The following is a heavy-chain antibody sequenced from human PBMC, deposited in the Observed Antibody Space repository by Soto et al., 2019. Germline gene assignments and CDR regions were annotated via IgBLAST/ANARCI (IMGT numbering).Heavy chain of an antibody. V-gene: IGHV4-34*01. J-gene: IGHJ4*02. CDR2: INHSGST. CDR1: GGSFSGYY. D-gene: IGHD3-22*01. Sequence: PSETLSLTCAVYGGSFSGYYWSWIRQPPGKGLEWIGEINHSGSTNYNPSLKSRVTISVDTSKNQFSLKLSSVTAADTAVYYCARGHDSSGYYYVHYWGQGTLVTVSS. CDR3: ARGHDSSGYYYVHY.